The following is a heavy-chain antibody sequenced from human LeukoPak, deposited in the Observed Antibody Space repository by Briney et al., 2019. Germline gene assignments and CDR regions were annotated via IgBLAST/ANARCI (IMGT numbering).Heavy chain of an antibody. D-gene: IGHD1-1*01. J-gene: IGHJ6*02. CDR2: INHSGST. V-gene: IGHV4-34*01. Sequence: SETLSLTCAVYGGSFSEYYWSWIRQPPGKGLEWIGEINHSGSTNYNPSLKSRVTISVDTSKNQFSLKLNSVTAADKAVYYCARGSNSPRSPLGMDVWGQGTTVTVSS. CDR1: GGSFSEYY. CDR3: ARGSNSPRSPLGMDV.